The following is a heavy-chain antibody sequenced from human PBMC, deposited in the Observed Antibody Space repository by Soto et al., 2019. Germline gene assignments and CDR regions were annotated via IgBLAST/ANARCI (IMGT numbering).Heavy chain of an antibody. CDR3: AKEAGYISSWSMWYYYYGMDV. V-gene: IGHV3-30*18. CDR2: ISYDGSNQ. J-gene: IGHJ6*02. CDR1: GFTFSSYG. D-gene: IGHD6-13*01. Sequence: GGSLRLSCAASGFTFSSYGMHWVRQSPGKGLEWVAVISYDGSNQYYAASVKGRFTISRDNSKNTLYLQMNRLSAEDTAVYYCAKEAGYISSWSMWYYYYGMDVWGQGTTVTVSS.